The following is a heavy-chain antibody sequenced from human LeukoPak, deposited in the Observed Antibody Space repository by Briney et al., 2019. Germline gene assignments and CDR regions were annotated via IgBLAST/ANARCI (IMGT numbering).Heavy chain of an antibody. D-gene: IGHD1-7*01. J-gene: IGHJ5*02. CDR2: ISSSSSYI. Sequence: GGSLRLSCAASGFTFSSYSMNWVRQAPGKGLEWVSSISSSSSYIYYADSVKGRFTISRDNAKNSLYLQMNSLRAEDTAVYYCARDILTRVTGTTETESPWFDPWGQGTLVTVSS. V-gene: IGHV3-21*01. CDR3: ARDILTRVTGTTETESPWFDP. CDR1: GFTFSSYS.